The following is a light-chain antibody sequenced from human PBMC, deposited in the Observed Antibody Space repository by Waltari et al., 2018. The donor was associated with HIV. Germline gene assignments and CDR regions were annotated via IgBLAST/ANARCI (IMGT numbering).Light chain of an antibody. J-gene: IGKJ5*01. CDR1: QNVVNN. Sequence: EIVMTQSPATLSVSPGERVTLSCRASQNVVNNLAWYQQKPGQAPRLLIYGASTRATGVPARFSGSGSETEFTLVIGSLQSEDFAIYYCQQYHNWGITFGQGTRLE. CDR3: QQYHNWGIT. V-gene: IGKV3-15*01. CDR2: GAS.